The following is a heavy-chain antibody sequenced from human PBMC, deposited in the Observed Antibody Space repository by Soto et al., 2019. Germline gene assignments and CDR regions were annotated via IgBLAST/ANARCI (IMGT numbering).Heavy chain of an antibody. J-gene: IGHJ5*02. Sequence: QVQLQESGPGLVKPSQTLSLTCTVSGGSISSGDYYWSWIRQPPGKGLEWIGYIYYSGSTYYNPSLNSRVTISGDTSKNQFSLKLSSVTAADTAVYYCAAGGSSGPNWFDPWGQGTLVTVSS. V-gene: IGHV4-30-4*01. CDR3: AAGGSSGPNWFDP. D-gene: IGHD3-22*01. CDR2: IYYSGST. CDR1: GGSISSGDYY.